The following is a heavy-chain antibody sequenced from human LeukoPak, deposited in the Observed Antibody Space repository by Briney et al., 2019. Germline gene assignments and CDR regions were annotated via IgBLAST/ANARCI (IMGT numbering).Heavy chain of an antibody. J-gene: IGHJ4*02. V-gene: IGHV3-21*01. CDR3: ARDWRAIVVVPAAPFFDY. D-gene: IGHD2-2*01. Sequence: GGSLRLSCAASGFTFSSYSMNWVRQAPGNGLEWVSSISSSSSYIYYADSVKGRFTISRDNAKNSLYLQMNSLRAEDTAVYYCARDWRAIVVVPAAPFFDYWGQGTLVTVSS. CDR2: ISSSSSYI. CDR1: GFTFSSYS.